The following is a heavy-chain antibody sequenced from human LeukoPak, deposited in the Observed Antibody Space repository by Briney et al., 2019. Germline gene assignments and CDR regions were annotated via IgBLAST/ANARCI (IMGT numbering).Heavy chain of an antibody. CDR2: IYYSGST. D-gene: IGHD6-13*01. V-gene: IGHV4-59*01. Sequence: SETLSLTCTVSGGSISSYYWSWIRQPPGKGLEWIGYIYYSGSTNYNPSLKSRVTISVDTSKNQFSLKLSSVTAADTALYYCARGRGRYSSNWDASVYWGQGTLVTVSS. CDR3: ARGRGRYSSNWDASVY. CDR1: GGSISSYY. J-gene: IGHJ4*02.